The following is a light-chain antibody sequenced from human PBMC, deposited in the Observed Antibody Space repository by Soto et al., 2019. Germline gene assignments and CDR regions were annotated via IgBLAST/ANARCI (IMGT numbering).Light chain of an antibody. J-gene: IGLJ1*01. CDR1: SSNIGNNY. CDR3: GTWDSRLSARCV. CDR2: DNN. V-gene: IGLV1-51*01. Sequence: QSVLTQPPSVSAAPGQKVTISCSGSSSNIGNNYVSWYQQLPGTAPKLLIYDNNKRPSGIPDRFSGSKSGTSATLGITGLQTGDEADYYCGTWDSRLSARCVFGTGTKLTVL.